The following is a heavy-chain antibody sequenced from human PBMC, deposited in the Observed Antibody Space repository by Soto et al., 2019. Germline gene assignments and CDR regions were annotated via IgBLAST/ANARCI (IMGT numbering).Heavy chain of an antibody. Sequence: PSETLSLTCTVSGGSVSSGSYYWSWIRQPPGKGLEWIGYIYYSGSTNYNPSLKSRVTISVDTSKNQFSLKLSSVTAADTAVYYCARDRGGYNFYYYYYGMDVWGQGTTVTVSS. J-gene: IGHJ6*02. CDR1: GGSVSSGSYY. CDR2: IYYSGST. CDR3: ARDRGGYNFYYYYYGMDV. D-gene: IGHD5-12*01. V-gene: IGHV4-61*01.